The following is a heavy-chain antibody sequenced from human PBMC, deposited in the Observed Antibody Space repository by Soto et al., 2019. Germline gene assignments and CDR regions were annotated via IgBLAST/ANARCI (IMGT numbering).Heavy chain of an antibody. CDR1: GGSISSYY. J-gene: IGHJ5*02. D-gene: IGHD2-15*01. CDR3: ARDFQLQYCSGGSCYLSRWFDP. V-gene: IGHV4-4*07. CDR2: IYTSGST. Sequence: SETLSLTCTVSGGSISSYYWSWIRQPAGKGLEWIGRIYTSGSTNYNPSLKSRVTISVDTSKNQFSLKLSSVTAADTAVYYCARDFQLQYCSGGSCYLSRWFDPWGQGTLVTVS.